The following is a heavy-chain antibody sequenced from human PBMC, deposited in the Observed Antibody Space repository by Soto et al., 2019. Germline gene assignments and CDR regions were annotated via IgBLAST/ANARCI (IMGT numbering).Heavy chain of an antibody. CDR2: SRNKANSYTT. CDR1: GFTFSDHY. D-gene: IGHD6-13*01. CDR3: AKDLSSWYFADAFDI. J-gene: IGHJ3*02. V-gene: IGHV3-72*01. Sequence: PGGSLRLSCAASGFTFSDHYMDWVRQAPGKGLEWVGRSRNKANSYTTEYTASVKGRFSISRDESKNSLYLQMNSLRAEDTAVYYCAKDLSSWYFADAFDIWGQGTMVTVSS.